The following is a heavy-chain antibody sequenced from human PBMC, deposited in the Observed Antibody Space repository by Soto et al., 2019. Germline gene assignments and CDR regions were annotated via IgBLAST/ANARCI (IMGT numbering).Heavy chain of an antibody. V-gene: IGHV3-21*01. J-gene: IGHJ4*02. CDR2: ISSSRTYI. Sequence: EGSLGLSSATSGFTFVSYVMHWVRPAPGTGLEWVSSISSSRTYIYYADSVKGRFTISRDNAKNSLALHMNSLTDEDTAIYYCAREGSYDSSGSYIQAFCYWGPGTVVTVSS. CDR1: GFTFVSYV. D-gene: IGHD3-22*01. CDR3: AREGSYDSSGSYIQAFCY.